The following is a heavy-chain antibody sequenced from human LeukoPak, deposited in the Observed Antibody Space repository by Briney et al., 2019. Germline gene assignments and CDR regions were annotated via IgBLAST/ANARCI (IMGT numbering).Heavy chain of an antibody. D-gene: IGHD6-13*01. CDR3: AKDGGSSSWYFDY. J-gene: IGHJ4*02. Sequence: PGGSLRLSCAASGFTFSSYSMSWVRQAPGKGLEWVSVIYSGGSTYYADSVKGRFTISRDNSKNTLYLQMNSLRAEDTAVYYCAKDGGSSSWYFDYWGQGTLVTVSS. CDR1: GFTFSSYS. CDR2: IYSGGST. V-gene: IGHV3-53*01.